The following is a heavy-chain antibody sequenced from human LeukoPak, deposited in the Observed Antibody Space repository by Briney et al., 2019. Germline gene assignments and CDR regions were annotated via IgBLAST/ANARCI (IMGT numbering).Heavy chain of an antibody. CDR2: INHSGST. CDR1: GGSFSGYY. D-gene: IGHD4-17*01. Sequence: PSETLSLTCAVYGGSFSGYYWSWIRQPPGKGLEWIGEINHSGSTNYNPSLKSRVTISVDTSKNQFSLKLSSVTAADTAVYYCASPTSETTDDAFDIWGQGTVVTVSS. CDR3: ASPTSETTDDAFDI. V-gene: IGHV4-34*01. J-gene: IGHJ3*02.